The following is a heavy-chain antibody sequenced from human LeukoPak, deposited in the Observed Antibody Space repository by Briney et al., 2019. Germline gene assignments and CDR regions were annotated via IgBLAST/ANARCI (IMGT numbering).Heavy chain of an antibody. V-gene: IGHV4-34*01. CDR2: INRSGST. D-gene: IGHD3-16*01. CDR1: GGSISSYY. J-gene: IGHJ4*02. Sequence: SETLSLTCTVSGGSISSYYWSWIRQPPGKGLEWIGEINRSGSTNYNPSLKSRVTISVDKSKNQISLKLSSVTAADTAVYYCARPRWGGSGFDYWGQGTLVTVSS. CDR3: ARPRWGGSGFDY.